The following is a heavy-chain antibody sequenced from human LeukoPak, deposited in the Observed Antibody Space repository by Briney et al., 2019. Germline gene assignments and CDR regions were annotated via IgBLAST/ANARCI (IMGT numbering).Heavy chain of an antibody. CDR2: ISGSGGST. CDR3: AKDRHYCSSSRFDY. Sequence: GRSLRLSCAASGFTFSSYAMSWVSQAPGKGLEWVSAISGSGGSTFYAESVKGRFTIPRDNPKNTLYRQENRLSAGDTPVFYCAKDRHYCSSSRFDYWGQGTLVTVSS. J-gene: IGHJ4*02. V-gene: IGHV3-23*01. D-gene: IGHD6-6*01. CDR1: GFTFSSYA.